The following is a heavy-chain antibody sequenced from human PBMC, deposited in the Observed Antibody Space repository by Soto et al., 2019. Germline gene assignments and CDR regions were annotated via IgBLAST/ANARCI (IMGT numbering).Heavy chain of an antibody. CDR2: MQPSTGRT. D-gene: IGHD1-26*01. V-gene: IGHV1-8*01. CDR1: GYSFTSLD. Sequence: ASVKVSCKASGYSFTSLDINWVRQTAGQGLEWMGWMQPSTGRTGYAQKFQGRVTMTRDTSINTAYMELTTLKSDETAFYYCARGVSAGVDYWGQRTLVTVSS. CDR3: ARGVSAGVDY. J-gene: IGHJ4*02.